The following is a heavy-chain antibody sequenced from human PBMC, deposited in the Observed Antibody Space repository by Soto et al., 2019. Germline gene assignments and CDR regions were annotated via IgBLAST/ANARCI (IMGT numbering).Heavy chain of an antibody. V-gene: IGHV4-61*01. J-gene: IGHJ5*02. CDR1: GGSVSSGSYY. Sequence: SETLSLTCTVSGGSVSSGSYYWSWIRQPPGKGLEWIGYIYYSGSTNYNPSLKSRVTISVDTSKNQFSLKLSSVTAADTAVYYCARVFFVLVPAAIAWFDPWGQGTLVTVSS. CDR2: IYYSGST. CDR3: ARVFFVLVPAAIAWFDP. D-gene: IGHD2-2*02.